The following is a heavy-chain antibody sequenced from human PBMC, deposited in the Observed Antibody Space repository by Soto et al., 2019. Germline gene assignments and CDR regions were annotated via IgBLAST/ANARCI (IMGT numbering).Heavy chain of an antibody. CDR3: ARSRVAKALYDSSGYYRGTFDI. V-gene: IGHV1-69*06. CDR1: GGTFSSSA. J-gene: IGHJ3*02. CDR2: IIPIFGTA. D-gene: IGHD3-22*01. Sequence: RASVKVSCKASGGTFSSSAISWVRQAPGQGLEWMGGIIPIFGTANYAQKFQGRVTITADKSTSTAYMELSSLRSEDTAVYYCARSRVAKALYDSSGYYRGTFDIWGQGTMVTVSS.